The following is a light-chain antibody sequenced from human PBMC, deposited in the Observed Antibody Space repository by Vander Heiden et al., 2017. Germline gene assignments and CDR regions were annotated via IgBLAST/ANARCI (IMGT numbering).Light chain of an antibody. CDR1: QSINNY. Sequence: DIQMTQSPSSLSASVGDRVTITCRASQSINNYLNWYQQKPGKAPKLLIYAASSLQSGVPSRFSPSRSGTDFTLTISSLQPEDFATYSCQESYGASVTFRAGTSAEI. V-gene: IGKV1-39*01. CDR3: QESYGASVT. CDR2: AAS. J-gene: IGKJ4*01.